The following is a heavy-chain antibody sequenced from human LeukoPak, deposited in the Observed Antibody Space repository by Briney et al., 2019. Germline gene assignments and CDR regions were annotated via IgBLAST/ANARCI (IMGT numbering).Heavy chain of an antibody. D-gene: IGHD4-17*01. V-gene: IGHV4-59*01. CDR3: ARVRATVTTWYFDL. CDR1: GGSISSYY. Sequence: SETLSLTCTVSGGSISSYYWSWIRQPPGKGLEWIGYIYYSGSTNYNPSLKSRVTISVDTSKNHFSLTVSPVTAPDTAVDYWARVRATVTTWYFDLWGRGTLVTVS. CDR2: IYYSGST. J-gene: IGHJ2*01.